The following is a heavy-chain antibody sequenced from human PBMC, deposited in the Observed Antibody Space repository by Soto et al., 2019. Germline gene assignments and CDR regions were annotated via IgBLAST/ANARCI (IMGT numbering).Heavy chain of an antibody. CDR2: IWYDGSNK. D-gene: IGHD3-22*01. J-gene: IGHJ4*02. V-gene: IGHV3-33*01. CDR1: GFTFSSYG. CDR3: ARGTYYYDSSGYYPR. Sequence: LRLSCAASGFTFSSYGMHWVRQAPGKGLEWVAVIWYDGSNKYYADSVKGRFTISRDNSKNTLYLQMNSLRAEDTAVYYCARGTYYYDSSGYYPRWGQGTLVTVSS.